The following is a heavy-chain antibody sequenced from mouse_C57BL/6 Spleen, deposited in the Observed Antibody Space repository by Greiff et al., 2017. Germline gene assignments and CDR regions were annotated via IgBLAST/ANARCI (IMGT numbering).Heavy chain of an antibody. CDR1: GFTFSSYG. D-gene: IGHD4-1*02. V-gene: IGHV5-6*01. CDR3: ARSTGTAVVDY. CDR2: ISSGGSYT. J-gene: IGHJ2*01. Sequence: EVKLVESGGDLVKPGGSLKLSCAASGFTFSSYGMSWVRQTPDKRLEWVATISSGGSYTYYPDSVKGRFTISRDNAKNTLYLQMSSLKSEDTAMYYCARSTGTAVVDYWGQGTTLTVSS.